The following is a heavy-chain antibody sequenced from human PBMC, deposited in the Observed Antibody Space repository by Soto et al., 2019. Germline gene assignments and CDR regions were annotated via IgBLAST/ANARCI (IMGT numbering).Heavy chain of an antibody. V-gene: IGHV1-69*13. CDR2: IIPIFGTA. D-gene: IGHD5-18*01. CDR3: ARDRDRYGYLDYFDY. Sequence: SVKVSCKASGGTFSSYAISWVRQAPGQGLEWMGGIIPIFGTANYAQKFQGRVTITADESTSTAYMELSSLRSEDTAVYYCARDRDRYGYLDYFDYWGQGTLVTVSS. CDR1: GGTFSSYA. J-gene: IGHJ4*02.